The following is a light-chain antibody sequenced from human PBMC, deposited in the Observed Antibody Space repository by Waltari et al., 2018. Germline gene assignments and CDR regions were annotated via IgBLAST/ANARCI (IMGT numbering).Light chain of an antibody. V-gene: IGLV3-21*04. CDR3: QVWDRNPDHTEV. Sequence: SYVLTQPPSVSVAPGKTARITCGGHDIGSKSVHGYQQKPGQAPVVVMSYDSDRPSGIPERFSGSNSGNTATLTITRVEAGDEADYYCQVWDRNPDHTEVFGGGTRVTVL. J-gene: IGLJ3*02. CDR2: YDS. CDR1: DIGSKS.